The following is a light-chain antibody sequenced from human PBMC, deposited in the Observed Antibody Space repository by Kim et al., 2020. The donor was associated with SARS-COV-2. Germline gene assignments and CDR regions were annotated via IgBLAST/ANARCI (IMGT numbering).Light chain of an antibody. V-gene: IGLV3-1*01. CDR1: KLGDKY. J-gene: IGLJ1*01. CDR2: QDS. CDR3: QAWDSSTYYV. Sequence: VSRGQTASLTCSGDKLGDKYACWYQQKPGQSPVLVIYQDSKRPSGIPERFSGSNSGNTATLTISGTQAMDEADYYCQAWDSSTYYVFGTGTKVTVL.